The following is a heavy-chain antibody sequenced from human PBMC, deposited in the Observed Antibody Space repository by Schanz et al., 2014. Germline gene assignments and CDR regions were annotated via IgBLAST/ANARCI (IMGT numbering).Heavy chain of an antibody. CDR2: ISDSGDTA. J-gene: IGHJ4*02. Sequence: EVQLVESGRGLVQPGGSLRLSCTASGFTFSDYCMSWVRQAPGKGLEWVSLISDSGDTAYYADSVKGRFTISRDNSKNTLYLQMNSLRAEDTAVYYCANNWNLDYWGQGTLVTVSS. D-gene: IGHD1-20*01. CDR1: GFTFSDYC. V-gene: IGHV3-23*04. CDR3: ANNWNLDY.